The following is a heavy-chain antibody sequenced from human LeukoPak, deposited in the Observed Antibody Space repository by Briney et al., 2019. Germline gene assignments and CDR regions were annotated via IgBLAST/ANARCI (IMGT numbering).Heavy chain of an antibody. V-gene: IGHV3-30*18. Sequence: GGSLRLSCAASTFTFSSYGMHWVRQAPGKGLEWVAVISYDGSNKYYADSVKSRFTISRDNSKNTLYLQMNSLRAEDTAVYYCAKGDGVDYWGQGTLVTVSS. CDR2: ISYDGSNK. CDR3: AKGDGVDY. D-gene: IGHD1-26*01. J-gene: IGHJ4*02. CDR1: TFTFSSYG.